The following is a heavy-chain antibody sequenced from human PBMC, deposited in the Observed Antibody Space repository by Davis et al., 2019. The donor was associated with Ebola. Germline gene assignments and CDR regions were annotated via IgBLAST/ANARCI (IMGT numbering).Heavy chain of an antibody. D-gene: IGHD3-3*01. CDR3: ARGDYDFWSGYDYYFDY. J-gene: IGHJ4*02. V-gene: IGHV1-18*01. CDR2: ISAYNGNT. Sequence: AASVKVSCKASGYTFTSYGISWVRQAPGQGLEWMGWISAYNGNTNYAQKLQGRVTMTTDTSTSTAYMELRSLRSDDTAVYYCARGDYDFWSGYDYYFDYWGQGTLVTVSS. CDR1: GYTFTSYG.